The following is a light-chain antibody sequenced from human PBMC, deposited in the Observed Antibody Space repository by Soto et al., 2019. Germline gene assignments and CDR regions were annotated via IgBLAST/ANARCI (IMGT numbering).Light chain of an antibody. CDR1: QGIRNY. J-gene: IGKJ2*01. V-gene: IGKV1-33*01. Sequence: DIQMTQSPSSLSASVGDRVTLTCQASQGIRNYLNWYQQEPGKAPKLLIYGASNLEPGVPSRFSGGGSGTDFTFTISSLRPEDIATYYCQQYANVPYTFGRGTKLEIK. CDR2: GAS. CDR3: QQYANVPYT.